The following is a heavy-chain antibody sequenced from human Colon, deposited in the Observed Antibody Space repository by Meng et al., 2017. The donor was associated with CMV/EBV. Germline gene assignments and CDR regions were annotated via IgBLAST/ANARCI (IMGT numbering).Heavy chain of an antibody. CDR1: GLHVSSTH. V-gene: IGHV3-66*01. CDR2: IYSGGST. J-gene: IGHJ4*02. D-gene: IGHD1-26*01. CDR3: ARGYSGTSS. Sequence: GSGRDSVQPGGSLILSWAALGLHVSSTHMCWVRQAPGKGLEWVSVIYSGGSTFYADSVKGRFTISRDNSKNTLYLQMNSLSAEDTAVYYCARGYSGTSSWGQGTLVTVSS.